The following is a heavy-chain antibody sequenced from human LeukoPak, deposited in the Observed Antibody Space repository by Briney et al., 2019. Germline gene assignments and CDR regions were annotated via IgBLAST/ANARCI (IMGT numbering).Heavy chain of an antibody. CDR2: ISGSDGST. Sequence: GGSLRLSCAASGFTFSSYAMSWVRQAPGKGLEWVSGISGSDGSTNYADSVKGRFTISRENSKNTLYLQMNSLRAEDTALYHCARKGLGGELGGFDYWGQGILVTVSS. CDR3: ARKGLGGELGGFDY. D-gene: IGHD1-26*01. V-gene: IGHV3-23*01. CDR1: GFTFSSYA. J-gene: IGHJ4*02.